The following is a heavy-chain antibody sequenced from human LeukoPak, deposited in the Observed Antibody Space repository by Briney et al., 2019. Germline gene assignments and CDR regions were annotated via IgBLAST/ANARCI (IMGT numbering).Heavy chain of an antibody. D-gene: IGHD3-22*01. Sequence: GGSLRLSCAASGFTFSSYWMHWVRQAPGKGLVWVSRINSDGSSTSYADSVKGRFTISRDNAKNSLYLQMNSLRAEDTAVYYCARSYYYDSTGPLINYFQHWGQGTLVTVSS. J-gene: IGHJ1*01. V-gene: IGHV3-74*01. CDR1: GFTFSSYW. CDR3: ARSYYYDSTGPLINYFQH. CDR2: INSDGSST.